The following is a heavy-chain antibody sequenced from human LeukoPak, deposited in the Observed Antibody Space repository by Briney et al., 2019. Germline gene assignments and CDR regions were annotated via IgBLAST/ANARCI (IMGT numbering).Heavy chain of an antibody. Sequence: SETLSLTCTVSGGSISSYYWTWIRQPAGKGLEWIGRIYTTGSTNYNPSLNSRVTMSVDASKNQFSLKLSSVTAADTAVYYCARQIAVAGKAGSDYWGQGTLVTVSS. V-gene: IGHV4-4*07. CDR2: IYTTGST. CDR1: GGSISSYY. J-gene: IGHJ4*02. CDR3: ARQIAVAGKAGSDY. D-gene: IGHD6-19*01.